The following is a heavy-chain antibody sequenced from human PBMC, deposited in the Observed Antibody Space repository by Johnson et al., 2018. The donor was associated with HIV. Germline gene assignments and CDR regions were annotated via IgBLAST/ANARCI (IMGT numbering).Heavy chain of an antibody. CDR3: AKGSGSSWYIGAFDI. D-gene: IGHD6-13*01. CDR1: GFTFSTYG. J-gene: IGHJ3*02. V-gene: IGHV3-33*06. Sequence: VQLVESGGGVVQPGRSLRLSCAASGFTFSTYGMHWVRQAPGKGLEWVALIWYDGREKDYADSVKGRFTISRDNSKNTLYLQMNSLRAEDTAVYYCAKGSGSSWYIGAFDIWGQGTMVTVS. CDR2: IWYDGREK.